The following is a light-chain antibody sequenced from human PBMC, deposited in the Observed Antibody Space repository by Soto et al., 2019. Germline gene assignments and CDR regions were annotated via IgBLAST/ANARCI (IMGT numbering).Light chain of an antibody. Sequence: EIVMTQSPATLSVSPGGRATLPCRASQTVSNNLAWYQQKPGQTPRLLIYGASTRATGVPDRFSGSGSGTDFTLIISRLDPEDFAVYYCQQYGTSPRWTFGQGTKVDIK. V-gene: IGKV3D-15*02. CDR1: QTVSNN. J-gene: IGKJ1*01. CDR2: GAS. CDR3: QQYGTSPRWT.